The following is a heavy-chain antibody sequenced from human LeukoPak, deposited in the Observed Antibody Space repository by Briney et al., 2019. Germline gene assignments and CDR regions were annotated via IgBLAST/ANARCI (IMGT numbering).Heavy chain of an antibody. Sequence: KPGGSLTLSCAASGFTFSRYSMNWGRQAPGKGGEWGSSITTSRSYIYYADSVKGGFTISRDNAKNSLFLQMNSLRAEDTAVYFCARGWYTDAFDIWGQGTMVTVSS. CDR2: ITTSRSYI. V-gene: IGHV3-21*01. CDR3: ARGWYTDAFDI. CDR1: GFTFSRYS. D-gene: IGHD1-1*01. J-gene: IGHJ3*02.